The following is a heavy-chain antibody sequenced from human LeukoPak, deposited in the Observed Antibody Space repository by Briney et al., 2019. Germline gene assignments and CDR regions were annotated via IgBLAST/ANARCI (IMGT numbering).Heavy chain of an antibody. CDR1: GFTLDSYW. V-gene: IGHV3-7*01. J-gene: IGHJ4*02. CDR3: ARDRGGSYSAIDY. D-gene: IGHD1-26*01. Sequence: GGSLRLSCAASGFTLDSYWMTWVRQAPGKGLEWVSNIRKDGSRESYVDSVKGRFTVSRDNAKNSLYLQMNSLRAEDTAVYYCARDRGGSYSAIDYWGQGTLVTVSS. CDR2: IRKDGSRE.